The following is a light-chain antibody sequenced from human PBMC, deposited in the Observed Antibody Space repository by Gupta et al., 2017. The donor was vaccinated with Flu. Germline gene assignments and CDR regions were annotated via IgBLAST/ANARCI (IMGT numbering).Light chain of an antibody. CDR3: GSYTSISTYV. Sequence: QSALTQPPSVSGSPGQSVTISCTGTSSDVGIYTRVSWYQQPPGTAPKLMIYEVSNRPSGVPDRFSGSKSGNTASLTISGLQAEDEADYYCGSYTSISTYVFGTGTKVTVL. V-gene: IGLV2-18*02. J-gene: IGLJ1*01. CDR1: SSDVGIYTR. CDR2: EVS.